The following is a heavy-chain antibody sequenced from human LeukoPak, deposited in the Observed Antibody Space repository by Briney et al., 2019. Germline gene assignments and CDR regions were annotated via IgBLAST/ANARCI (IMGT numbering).Heavy chain of an antibody. D-gene: IGHD3-9*01. Sequence: SEPLSLTCAVYGGSFNDYYWSSVRQPPGEGLEWVGEINHSGSTNCNPSLKSRVTISLDTSENQFSLKLTSVTAADTAVYYCARGRTFYGILAGLDSWGQGTLVTVSS. CDR2: INHSGST. J-gene: IGHJ1*01. V-gene: IGHV4-34*01. CDR3: ARGRTFYGILAGLDS. CDR1: GGSFNDYY.